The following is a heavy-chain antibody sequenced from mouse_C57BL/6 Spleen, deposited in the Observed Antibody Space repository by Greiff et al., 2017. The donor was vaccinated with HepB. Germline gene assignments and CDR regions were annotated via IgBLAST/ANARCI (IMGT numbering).Heavy chain of an antibody. V-gene: IGHV3-6*01. CDR2: ISYDGSN. J-gene: IGHJ1*03. CDR1: GYSITSGYY. Sequence: EVKLEESGPGLVKPSQSLSLTCSVTGYSITSGYYWNWIRQFPGNKLEWMGYISYDGSNNYNPSLKNRISITRDTSKNQFVLKLNSVTTEDTATYYCARGDWDGWYFDVWGTGTTVTVSS. D-gene: IGHD4-1*01. CDR3: ARGDWDGWYFDV.